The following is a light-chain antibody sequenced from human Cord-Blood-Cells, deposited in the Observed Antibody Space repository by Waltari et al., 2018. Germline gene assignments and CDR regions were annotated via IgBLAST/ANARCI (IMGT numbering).Light chain of an antibody. J-gene: IGLJ3*02. CDR2: DVS. Sequence: QSALTQPASVSGSPGQSITISCTGTSSDVGGYNYVSWYQQHPGKAPKLMIYDVSNRPSGVSKRFSGSKSGNTASLTISGLQAEDEADYYCSSYTSSSTWVVGGGTKLTVL. CDR3: SSYTSSSTWV. V-gene: IGLV2-14*03. CDR1: SSDVGGYNY.